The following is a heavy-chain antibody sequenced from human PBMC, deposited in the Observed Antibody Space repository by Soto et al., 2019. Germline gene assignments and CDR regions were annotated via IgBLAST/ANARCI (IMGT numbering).Heavy chain of an antibody. D-gene: IGHD6-19*01. Sequence: ASVKVSCKASGYTFTGYAMHLVRQAPGQRLEWMGWINAGNGNTKYSQRFQGRVTITRDTSASTAYMELSSLRSEDTAVYYCLRTVALAGDSDFWCKTTLVTV. CDR1: GYTFTGYA. CDR3: LRTVALAGDSDF. CDR2: INAGNGNT. V-gene: IGHV1-3*01. J-gene: IGHJ4*02.